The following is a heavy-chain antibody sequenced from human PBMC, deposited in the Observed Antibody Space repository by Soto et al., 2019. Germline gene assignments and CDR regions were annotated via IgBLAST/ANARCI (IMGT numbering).Heavy chain of an antibody. V-gene: IGHV3-48*02. CDR3: GRERDYNYFAY. CDR1: GFAFSSYR. J-gene: IGHJ4*02. D-gene: IGHD3-10*01. CDR2: IDTRNII. Sequence: GGSLRLSCAASGFAFSSYRMNWVRQAPGKGLEWVSYIDTRNIIRYADFVKGRFTISRDNGKNSLYQQMNSLRDEDTAVYYCGRERDYNYFAYWGLGTLVTVSS.